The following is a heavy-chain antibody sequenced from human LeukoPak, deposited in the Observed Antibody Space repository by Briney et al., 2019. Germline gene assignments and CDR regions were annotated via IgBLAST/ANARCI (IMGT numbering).Heavy chain of an antibody. V-gene: IGHV7-4-1*02. Sequence: ASVKVSCKASGYTFTSYAMNWVRQAPGQGLEWMGWINTNTGNPTYAQGFTGRFVFSLDTSVSTAYLQISSLKAEDTAVYYCARTHMVRGVDYGMDVWGQGTTVTVSS. J-gene: IGHJ6*02. D-gene: IGHD3-10*01. CDR1: GYTFTSYA. CDR3: ARTHMVRGVDYGMDV. CDR2: INTNTGNP.